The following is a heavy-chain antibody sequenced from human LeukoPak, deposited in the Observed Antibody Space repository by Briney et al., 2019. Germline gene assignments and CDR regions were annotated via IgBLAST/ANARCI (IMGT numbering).Heavy chain of an antibody. CDR2: INSDGSST. V-gene: IGHV3-74*01. CDR3: ARGRRSYYFDY. CDR1: GLTFSNYW. J-gene: IGHJ4*02. Sequence: GGSLRLSCAASGLTFSNYWMHWVRQAPGKGLVWVSRINSDGSSTSYADSVKGRFTISRNNAKNTLYLQMNSLRAEDTAVYYCARGRRSYYFDYWGQGTLVTVSS.